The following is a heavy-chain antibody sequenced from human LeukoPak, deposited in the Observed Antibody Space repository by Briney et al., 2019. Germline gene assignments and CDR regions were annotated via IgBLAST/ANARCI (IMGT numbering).Heavy chain of an antibody. CDR1: GGSISSYY. CDR3: AREVEYYDFWSGRTRAWFDP. J-gene: IGHJ5*02. Sequence: PSETLSLTCTVSGGSISSYYWSWIRQPPGKGLEWIGRIYTSGSTNYNPSLKSRVTMSVDTSKNQFSLKLSSVTAADTAVYYCAREVEYYDFWSGRTRAWFDPWGQGTLVTVSS. D-gene: IGHD3-3*01. V-gene: IGHV4-4*07. CDR2: IYTSGST.